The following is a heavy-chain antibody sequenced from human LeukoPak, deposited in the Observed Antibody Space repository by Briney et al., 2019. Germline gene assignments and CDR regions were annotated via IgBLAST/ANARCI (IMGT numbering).Heavy chain of an antibody. J-gene: IGHJ5*02. D-gene: IGHD1-1*01. V-gene: IGHV4-59*01. Sequence: TSETLSLTCTVSGGSLSSYYWSWIRQPPGKRLEWIGHIYYSGSTNYNPSLKSRVTISVDTSKNQFSLKLSSVTAADTAVYYCARDLDDRFDPWGQGTLVTVSS. CDR2: IYYSGST. CDR1: GGSLSSYY. CDR3: ARDLDDRFDP.